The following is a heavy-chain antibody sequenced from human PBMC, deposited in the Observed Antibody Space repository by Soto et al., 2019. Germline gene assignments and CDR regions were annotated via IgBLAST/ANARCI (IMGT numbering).Heavy chain of an antibody. Sequence: SETLSLTCTVSGGSISSYYWSWIRQPPGKGLEWIGYIYYSGSTNYNPSLKSRVTISVDTSKNQFSLKLSSVTAADTAVYYCASPDYYDSSGPTFDYWGQGTLVTVSS. D-gene: IGHD3-22*01. CDR1: GGSISSYY. J-gene: IGHJ4*02. CDR2: IYYSGST. V-gene: IGHV4-59*01. CDR3: ASPDYYDSSGPTFDY.